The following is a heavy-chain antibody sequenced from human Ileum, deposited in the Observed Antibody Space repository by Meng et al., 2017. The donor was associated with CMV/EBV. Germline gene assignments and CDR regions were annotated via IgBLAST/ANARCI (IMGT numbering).Heavy chain of an antibody. D-gene: IGHD3-22*01. CDR1: GASISSSDYY. CDR2: IHYSGST. CDR3: ARASYYDSSYFDN. J-gene: IGHJ4*02. V-gene: IGHV4-30-4*08. Sequence: QEQLQDSGPGLVKPSQTLSLTCPVSGASISSSDYYWSWIRQPPGKGLEWIGYIHYSGSTYYNPSLKSRVTISEDTSKNQFSLKLNSVTAADTAVYYCARASYYDSSYFDNWGQGTLVTVSS.